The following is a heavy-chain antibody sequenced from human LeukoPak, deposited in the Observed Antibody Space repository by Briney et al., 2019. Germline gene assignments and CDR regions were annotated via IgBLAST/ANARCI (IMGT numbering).Heavy chain of an antibody. D-gene: IGHD2/OR15-2a*01. CDR3: ARVPESDYYYYMDV. CDR1: GYTFTSYG. J-gene: IGHJ6*03. V-gene: IGHV1-18*01. Sequence: ASVKVSCKASGYTFTSYGISWARQAPGQGLEWMGWISAYNGNTNYAQKLQGRVTMTTDTSTSTAYMELRSLRSDDTAVYYCARVPESDYYYYMDVWGKGTTVTVSS. CDR2: ISAYNGNT.